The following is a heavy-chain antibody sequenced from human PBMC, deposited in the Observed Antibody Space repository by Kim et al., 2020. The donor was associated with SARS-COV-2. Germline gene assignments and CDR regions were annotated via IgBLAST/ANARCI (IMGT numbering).Heavy chain of an antibody. CDR3: ARTRTQIYYYGMDV. V-gene: IGHV3-53*01. J-gene: IGHJ6*02. Sequence: DSVKGRFTISRDNSKNTLYLQMNSLRAEDTAVYYCARTRTQIYYYGMDVWGQGTTVTVSS.